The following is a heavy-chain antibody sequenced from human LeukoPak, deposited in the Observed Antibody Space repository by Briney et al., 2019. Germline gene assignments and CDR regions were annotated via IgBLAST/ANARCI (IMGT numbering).Heavy chain of an antibody. CDR2: INPSGGST. Sequence: ASVKVSCKASGFTFTSYYMHWVRQPPGQGLEWMGIINPSGGSTSYPQKFQGRVTMTRDTSTSTVYMELSSLRSEDTAVYYCACVVRGAFDIWGQGTLVTASS. CDR3: ACVVRGAFDI. CDR1: GFTFTSYY. J-gene: IGHJ3*02. D-gene: IGHD2-21*01. V-gene: IGHV1-46*03.